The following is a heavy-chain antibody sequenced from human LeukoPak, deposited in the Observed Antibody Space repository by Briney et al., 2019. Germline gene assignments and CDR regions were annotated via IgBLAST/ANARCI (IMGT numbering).Heavy chain of an antibody. CDR1: GGSISSYY. V-gene: IGHV4-59*01. CDR3: ARATMVRSIDAFDI. Sequence: PSETLSLTCTVSGGSISSYYWSWTRQPPGKGLEWIGYIYYSGSTNYNPSLKSRVTISVDTSKNQFSLKLSSVTAADTAVYYCARATMVRSIDAFDIWGQGTMVTVSS. D-gene: IGHD3-10*01. J-gene: IGHJ3*02. CDR2: IYYSGST.